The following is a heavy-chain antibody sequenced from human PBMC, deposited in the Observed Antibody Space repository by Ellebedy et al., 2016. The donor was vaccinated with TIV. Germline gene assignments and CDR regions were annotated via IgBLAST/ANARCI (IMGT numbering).Heavy chain of an antibody. V-gene: IGHV3-21*01. J-gene: IGHJ4*02. CDR1: GFTFSSYS. D-gene: IGHD2-2*01. CDR2: ISSSSSYI. CDR3: ARDRPAAMRAFDY. Sequence: GESLKISCAASGFTFSSYSMNWVRQAPGKGLEWVSSISSSSSYIYYADSVKGRFTISRDNATNSLYLQMNSLRAEDTAVYYCARDRPAAMRAFDYWGQGTLVTVSS.